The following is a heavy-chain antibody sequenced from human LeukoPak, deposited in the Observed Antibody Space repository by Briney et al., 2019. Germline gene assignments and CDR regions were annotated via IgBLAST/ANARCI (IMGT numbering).Heavy chain of an antibody. J-gene: IGHJ4*02. CDR2: IRSKANSYAT. Sequence: GGSLRLSCVASGFTFSGSAMHWVRQASGKGLEWVGRIRSKANSYATAYAASVKGRFTISRDDSKNTAYLQMNSLKTEDTAVYYCTRRGGSGSYEDYWGQGTLVTVSS. CDR1: GFTFSGSA. D-gene: IGHD3-10*01. V-gene: IGHV3-73*01. CDR3: TRRGGSGSYEDY.